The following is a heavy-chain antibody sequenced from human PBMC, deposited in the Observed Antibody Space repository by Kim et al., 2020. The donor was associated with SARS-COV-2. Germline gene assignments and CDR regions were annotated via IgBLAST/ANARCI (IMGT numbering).Heavy chain of an antibody. Sequence: GGSLRLSCAASGFSMSGNARSWVRQAPGKGLEWVAAIGGSDDSTDYADSVEGRFIISRDKSKKTLYLQMNSLRAEDTAVYYCAQDIWRWAFDYWGQGTLVTVSS. CDR1: GFSMSGNA. CDR3: AQDIWRWAFDY. J-gene: IGHJ4*02. V-gene: IGHV3-23*01. CDR2: IGGSDDST. D-gene: IGHD1-26*01.